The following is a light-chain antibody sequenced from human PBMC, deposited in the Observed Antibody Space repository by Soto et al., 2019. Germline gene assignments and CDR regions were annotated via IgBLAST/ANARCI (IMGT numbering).Light chain of an antibody. CDR3: CSYTGSYTWV. Sequence: QSALTQPRSVSGSPGQSVTISCTGTSSDVGGYNYVSWYQQHPGKAPKFMIYDVNKRPSGVPDRFSGSKSGNTASLTISGLQAEDEADYHCCSYTGSYTWVFGGGTQLTVL. CDR1: SSDVGGYNY. V-gene: IGLV2-11*01. CDR2: DVN. J-gene: IGLJ3*02.